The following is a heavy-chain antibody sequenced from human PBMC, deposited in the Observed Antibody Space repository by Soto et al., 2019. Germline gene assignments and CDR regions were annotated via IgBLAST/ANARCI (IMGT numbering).Heavy chain of an antibody. D-gene: IGHD3-10*01. V-gene: IGHV1-3*01. CDR1: GYTFTSYA. CDR2: INAGNGNT. Sequence: ASVKVSCKASGYTFTSYAMHWVRQAPGQRLEWMGWINAGNGNTKYSQKFQGRVTITRDTSASTAYMELSSLRSEDTAVYYCARDPGGYYNMAFDIWGQGTMVTVSS. J-gene: IGHJ3*02. CDR3: ARDPGGYYNMAFDI.